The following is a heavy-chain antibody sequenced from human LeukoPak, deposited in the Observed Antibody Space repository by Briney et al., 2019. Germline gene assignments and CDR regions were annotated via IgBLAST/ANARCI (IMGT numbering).Heavy chain of an antibody. D-gene: IGHD3-10*01. V-gene: IGHV4-34*01. J-gene: IGHJ4*02. CDR1: GGSFSGYY. CDR3: GREVRIPLRPIDY. CDR2: INHSGST. Sequence: PSETLSLTCAVYGGSFSGYYWSWNRQPPGKGLEWIGEINHSGSTNYNPSLKSRLTISVDTSKNQLFLKLTSVTAADTSVYYCGREVRIPLRPIDYWGQGTLVTVSS.